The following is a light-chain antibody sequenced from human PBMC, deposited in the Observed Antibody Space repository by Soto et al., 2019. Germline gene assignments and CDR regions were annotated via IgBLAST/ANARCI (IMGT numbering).Light chain of an antibody. CDR3: QQYGSSPIT. CDR2: GAS. CDR1: QSVSSR. J-gene: IGKJ5*01. V-gene: IGKV3-20*01. Sequence: EIVLTQSPATLSLSPGERATLSCRASQSVSSRLAWYQQKPGQAPRLLISGASSRATGSPDRFSGSGSATDFTLTISRLEPEDFALYYCQQYGSSPITFGQGTRLEIK.